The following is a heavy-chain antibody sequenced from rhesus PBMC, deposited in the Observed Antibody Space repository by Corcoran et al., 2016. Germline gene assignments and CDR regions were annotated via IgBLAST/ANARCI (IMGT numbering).Heavy chain of an antibody. CDR2: ISNGGVST. V-gene: IGHV3-59*01. Sequence: EVQLVESGGGLAKPGGSLRLSCAASGFTLSDFYMHWVRQASGKGLEWVSRISNGGVSTWYAYSVKGRFTISRENAKNTLYLQMDGLRGEDTAVYYCAREIAAGYSLDSWGQGVVVTVSS. CDR3: AREIAAGYSLDS. D-gene: IGHD6-13*01. CDR1: GFTLSDFY. J-gene: IGHJ6*01.